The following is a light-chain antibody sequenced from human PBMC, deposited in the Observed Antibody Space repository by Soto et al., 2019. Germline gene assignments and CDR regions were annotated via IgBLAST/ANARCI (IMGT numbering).Light chain of an antibody. Sequence: QSVLTQPASVSGSPGQSINISCTGTSSDVGGYNYVSWYQHHPGKAPKLIIYDVSNRPSGVSNPFSGSKSGNTASLTISGLQPEDEADYYIRWNTTSKPRHKALGTGTK. CDR1: SSDVGGYNY. CDR2: DVS. V-gene: IGLV2-14*03. CDR3: RWNTTSKPRHKA. J-gene: IGLJ1*01.